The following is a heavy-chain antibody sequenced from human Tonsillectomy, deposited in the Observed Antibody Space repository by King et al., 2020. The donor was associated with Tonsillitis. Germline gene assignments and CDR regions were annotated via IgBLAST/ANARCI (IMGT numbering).Heavy chain of an antibody. CDR2: VSYSGTL. CDR3: ARFHFEVLTGYQPLDF. D-gene: IGHD3-9*01. J-gene: IGHJ4*02. CDR1: GDSFRSDI. V-gene: IGHV4-59*01. Sequence: VQLKESGPGLVKPSETLSLTCTVSGDSFRSDIWSWVRQTPEKGLEWIGYVSYSGTLNLNPSLKSRVNLSVDKSKNQFFLRLSSVIAADTAVYYCARFHFEVLTGYQPLDFWGQGAQVTVSS.